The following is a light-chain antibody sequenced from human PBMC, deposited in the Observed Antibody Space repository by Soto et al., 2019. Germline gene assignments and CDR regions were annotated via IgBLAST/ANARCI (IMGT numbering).Light chain of an antibody. V-gene: IGLV2-14*01. CDR1: STDVGDYDL. Sequence: QSVLTQPASVSGSPGQSITISCTGASTDVGDYDLVSWYQQHPGKAPKLTIYEVFKRPSGISDRFSGSKSGNTASLTISGLQAEDEADYYCISYSSTYLDLVFGGGTKLPVL. J-gene: IGLJ1*01. CDR2: EVF. CDR3: ISYSSTYLDLV.